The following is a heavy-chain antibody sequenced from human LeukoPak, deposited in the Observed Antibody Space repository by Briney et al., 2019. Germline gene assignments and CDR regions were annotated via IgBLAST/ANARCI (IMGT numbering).Heavy chain of an antibody. Sequence: SETLSLTCTVSGGSISSGGYYWSWIRQHPGKGLEWIGYIYYSGSTYYNPSLKSRVTISVYTSKNQFSLKLSSVTAADTAVYYCARAIKCPNGEAYYYYYGMDVWGQGTTVTVSS. V-gene: IGHV4-31*03. D-gene: IGHD4-17*01. CDR3: ARAIKCPNGEAYYYYYGMDV. J-gene: IGHJ6*02. CDR2: IYYSGST. CDR1: GGSISSGGYY.